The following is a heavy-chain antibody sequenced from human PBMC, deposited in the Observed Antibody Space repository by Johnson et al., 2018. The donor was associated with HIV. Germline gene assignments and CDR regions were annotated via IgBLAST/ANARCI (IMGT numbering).Heavy chain of an antibody. J-gene: IGHJ3*02. CDR2: IKQDGSNK. D-gene: IGHD1-26*01. V-gene: IGHV3-7*01. Sequence: VQLVESGGGLVQPGGSLRLSCAASGFTFSSYWMSWVRQAPGKGLEWVANIKQDGSNKYYADSVKGRFTISRDNSKNTLYLQMNSLRAEDTAVYYWANSPLSPSGSYPHAPDASVWDIWGQGTMVTVSS. CDR3: ANSPLSPSGSYPHAPDASVWDI. CDR1: GFTFSSYW.